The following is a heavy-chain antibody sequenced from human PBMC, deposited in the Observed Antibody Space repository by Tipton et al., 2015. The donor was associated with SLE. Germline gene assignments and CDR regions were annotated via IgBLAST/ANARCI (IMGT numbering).Heavy chain of an antibody. CDR1: GYSFSTGYY. Sequence: TLSLTCAVSGYSFSTGYYWGWIRQPPGKGLEWVASIYHIGSTYYNPSLKSRVTISLDTSKNHFSLKMNSVTAADTAVYYCASWGFDTWGQGTMVTVSS. CDR2: IYHIGST. D-gene: IGHD3-16*01. V-gene: IGHV4-38-2*01. CDR3: ASWGFDT. J-gene: IGHJ3*02.